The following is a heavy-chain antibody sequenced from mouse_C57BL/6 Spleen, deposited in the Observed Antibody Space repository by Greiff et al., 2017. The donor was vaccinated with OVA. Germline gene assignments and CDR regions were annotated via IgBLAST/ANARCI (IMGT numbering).Heavy chain of an antibody. Sequence: QVQLQQSGAELVRPGTSVKVSCKASGYAFTNYLIEWVKQRPGQGLEWIGVLNPGSGGTNYNEKFTGTATLTADQYSSTAYMQLSSLTSEDSAVYFCARRGPYGYDDLFAYWGQGTLVTVSA. J-gene: IGHJ3*01. D-gene: IGHD2-2*01. CDR3: ARRGPYGYDDLFAY. CDR2: LNPGSGGT. CDR1: GYAFTNYL. V-gene: IGHV1-54*01.